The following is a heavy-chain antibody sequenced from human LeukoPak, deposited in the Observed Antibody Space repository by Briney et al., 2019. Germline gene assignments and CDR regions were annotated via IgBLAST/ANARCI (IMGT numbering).Heavy chain of an antibody. CDR3: ARGPYSYDSSGAFDI. CDR2: IYYSGST. J-gene: IGHJ3*02. D-gene: IGHD3-22*01. CDR1: GVSISSSSYC. V-gene: IGHV4-39*07. Sequence: PAETLSLTCTVAGVSISSSSYCWGWLREPRGKGREWIGRIYYSGSTYYNPSLKSRVTISVPTSKNHFSLTLSSATAADTAVYFCARGPYSYDSSGAFDIWGQGTMVTVSS.